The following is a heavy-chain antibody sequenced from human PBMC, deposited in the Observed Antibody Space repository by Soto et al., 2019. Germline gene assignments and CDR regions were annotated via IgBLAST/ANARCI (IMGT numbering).Heavy chain of an antibody. CDR3: ARDYLVASTAGPLNWFDP. D-gene: IGHD5-12*01. V-gene: IGHV1-3*01. Sequence: GASVKVSCKDSGYTFTSYAMHWVRQAPGQRLEWMGWINAGNGNTKYSQKFQGRVTITRDTSASTAYMELSSLRSEDTAVYYCARDYLVASTAGPLNWFDPWGQGTLVTVSS. J-gene: IGHJ5*02. CDR2: INAGNGNT. CDR1: GYTFTSYA.